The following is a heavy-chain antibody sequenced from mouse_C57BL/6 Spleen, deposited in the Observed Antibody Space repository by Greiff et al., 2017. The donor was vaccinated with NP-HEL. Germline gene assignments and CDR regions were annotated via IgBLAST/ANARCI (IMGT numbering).Heavy chain of an antibody. D-gene: IGHD2-9*01. Sequence: QVQLQQSGAELVRPGASVKLSCKASGYTFTDYYINWVKQRPGQGLEWIARIYPGSGNTYYNEKFKGKATLTAEKSSSTAYMQLSSLSSEDSAVYFCARTYYGYDWFAYWGQGTRVTVSA. CDR3: ARTYYGYDWFAY. CDR1: GYTFTDYY. V-gene: IGHV1-76*01. CDR2: IYPGSGNT. J-gene: IGHJ3*01.